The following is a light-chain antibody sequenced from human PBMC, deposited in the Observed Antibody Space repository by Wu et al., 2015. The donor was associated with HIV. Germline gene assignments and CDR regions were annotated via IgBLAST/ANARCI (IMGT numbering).Light chain of an antibody. CDR3: QQYSSNSRS. Sequence: IGVTQSPAFLSAYTGARVTITCRASQDIGNSLAWYRQRPGKSPELLIYSASILQDGVSSRFSGSGSGTYFVLTISCLQFEDVATYFCQQYSSNSRSFGQGT. V-gene: IGKV1D-8*01. CDR2: SAS. J-gene: IGKJ5*01. CDR1: QDIGNS.